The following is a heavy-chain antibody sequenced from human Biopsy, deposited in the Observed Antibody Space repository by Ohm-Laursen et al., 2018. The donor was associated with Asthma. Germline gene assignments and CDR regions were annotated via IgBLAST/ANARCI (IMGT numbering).Heavy chain of an antibody. Sequence: SSVKVSCKASGGTFSSYAISWVRQAPGQGLEWMGGIIPIFGTANYAQKFQGRVTITADESTSTAYMELSNLRSEDTAVYYCAESDYYGSGYYYGMDVWGQGTTVTVSS. CDR1: GGTFSSYA. J-gene: IGHJ6*02. V-gene: IGHV1-69*01. CDR2: IIPIFGTA. CDR3: AESDYYGSGYYYGMDV. D-gene: IGHD3-10*01.